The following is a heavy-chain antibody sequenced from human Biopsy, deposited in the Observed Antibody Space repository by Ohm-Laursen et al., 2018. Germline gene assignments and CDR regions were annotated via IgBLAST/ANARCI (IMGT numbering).Heavy chain of an antibody. J-gene: IGHJ4*02. CDR2: IIPIFGTA. V-gene: IGHV1-69*13. CDR1: GGTFSNYG. CDR3: ARDALGGGSYRFFY. Sequence: VASVKVSCKAPGGTFSNYGVSWVRQAPGQGLEWMGGIIPIFGTANYAQKFQGRVTITADESTSTAYMELSSLRSDDTAVYYCARDALGGGSYRFFYWGQGSLVTVSS. D-gene: IGHD1-26*01.